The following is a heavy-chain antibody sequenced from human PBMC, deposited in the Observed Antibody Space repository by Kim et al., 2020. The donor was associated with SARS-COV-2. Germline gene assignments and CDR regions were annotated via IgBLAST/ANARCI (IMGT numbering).Heavy chain of an antibody. D-gene: IGHD3-3*01. CDR3: ARGSIGAGAFDI. V-gene: IGHV1-2*04. J-gene: IGHJ3*02. Sequence: NYAQKFQGWVTMTRETSISTAYMELSRLRSDDTAVYYCARGSIGAGAFDIWGQGTMVTVSS.